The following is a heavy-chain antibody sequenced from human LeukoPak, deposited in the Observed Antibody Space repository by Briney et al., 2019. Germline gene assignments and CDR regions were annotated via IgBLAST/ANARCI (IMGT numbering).Heavy chain of an antibody. CDR2: INPYTGDT. V-gene: IGHV1-2*02. CDR1: GYTFTDYY. CDR3: ARLYTNDDALDV. Sequence: ASVKVSCKASGYTFTDYYIHWLRQAPGPGLEWVGWINPYTGDTNYAQKFQDMVTMTRDTSVNTAYMELSSLRSDDTSVYYCARLYTNDDALDVWGQGTMVTVSS. D-gene: IGHD2-2*02. J-gene: IGHJ3*01.